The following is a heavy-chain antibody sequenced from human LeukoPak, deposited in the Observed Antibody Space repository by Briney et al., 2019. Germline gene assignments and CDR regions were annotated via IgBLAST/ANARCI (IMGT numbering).Heavy chain of an antibody. J-gene: IGHJ5*02. V-gene: IGHV1-24*01. D-gene: IGHD2-21*02. CDR3: ATGPFTAYNWFDP. Sequence: ASVTVSFKFSVYTLTELSMHWVRQAPGKGLEWMGGFDPEDGETIYAQKFQGRVTMTKDTATDTAYMELSSLRSEDTAVYYCATGPFTAYNWFDPWGQGTLVTVSS. CDR1: VYTLTELS. CDR2: FDPEDGET.